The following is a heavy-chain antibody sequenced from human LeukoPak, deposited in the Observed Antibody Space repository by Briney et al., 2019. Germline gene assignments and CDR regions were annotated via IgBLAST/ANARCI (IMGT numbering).Heavy chain of an antibody. D-gene: IGHD2-2*01. CDR1: GFIFSDYA. CDR3: ARDGSWGDYQFYFYMDV. CDR2: ISASGHYI. Sequence: PGRSLRLSCAASGFIFSDYALSWVRQAPGKGLEWLSGISASGHYIYNADSVKGRFTISRDNSKNTLYIEMNSLRAEDTAVYYCARDGSWGDYQFYFYMDVWGKGTTVTVSS. J-gene: IGHJ6*03. V-gene: IGHV3-23*01.